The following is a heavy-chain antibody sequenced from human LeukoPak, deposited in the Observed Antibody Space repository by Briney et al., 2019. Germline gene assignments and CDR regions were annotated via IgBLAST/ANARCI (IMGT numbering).Heavy chain of an antibody. CDR3: ARGRGANDY. Sequence: ASVKVSCKASGYTFTSYGISWVRQAPGQGLEWMGWISAYNGNTNYAQKLQGRVTMTRDTSTSTVYMELSSLRSEDTAMYYCARGRGANDYWGQGTLVTVSS. CDR2: ISAYNGNT. J-gene: IGHJ4*02. V-gene: IGHV1-18*01. CDR1: GYTFTSYG.